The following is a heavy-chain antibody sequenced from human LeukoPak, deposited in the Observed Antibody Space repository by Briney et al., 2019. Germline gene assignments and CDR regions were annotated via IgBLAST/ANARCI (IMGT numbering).Heavy chain of an antibody. D-gene: IGHD6-19*01. Sequence: SETLSLTCAVYGGSFSGYYWSWIRQPPGKGLEWIGSIYHSGSTYYNPSLKSRVTISVDTSKNQFSLKLSSVTAADTAVYYCARAVAGGAFDIWGQGTMVTVSS. CDR3: ARAVAGGAFDI. J-gene: IGHJ3*02. CDR2: IYHSGST. CDR1: GGSFSGYY. V-gene: IGHV4-34*01.